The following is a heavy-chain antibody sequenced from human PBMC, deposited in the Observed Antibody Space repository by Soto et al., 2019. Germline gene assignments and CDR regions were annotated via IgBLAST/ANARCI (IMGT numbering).Heavy chain of an antibody. Sequence: ASVKVSCRASGYTFTSFGITWVRQAPGQDLEWMGWISAYNGDTNYAPRLQGRVTMTTDTSTTTVYMELKNLKSDDTAVYYCARDQEYSTSGLYWFDLWGQGTLVTVSS. V-gene: IGHV1-18*04. D-gene: IGHD6-6*01. J-gene: IGHJ5*02. CDR3: ARDQEYSTSGLYWFDL. CDR2: ISAYNGDT. CDR1: GYTFTSFG.